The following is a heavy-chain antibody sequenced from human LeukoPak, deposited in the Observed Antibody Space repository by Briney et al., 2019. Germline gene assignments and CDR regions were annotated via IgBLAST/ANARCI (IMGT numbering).Heavy chain of an antibody. V-gene: IGHV1-46*01. J-gene: IGHJ4*02. D-gene: IGHD6-19*01. Sequence: ASVKVSCKASGYTFTSYYMHWVRQAPVQGLEWMGIINPSDGSTSYAQKFQGRVTMTRDTSTSTVYMELSSLRSEDTAVYYCARDFGMSSGWSRRGPARGSYDYWGQGTLVTVSS. CDR1: GYTFTSYY. CDR2: INPSDGST. CDR3: ARDFGMSSGWSRRGPARGSYDY.